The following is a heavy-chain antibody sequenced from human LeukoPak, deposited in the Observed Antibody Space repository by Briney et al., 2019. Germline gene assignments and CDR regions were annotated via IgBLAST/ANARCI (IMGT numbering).Heavy chain of an antibody. J-gene: IGHJ4*02. CDR1: GGSISGYF. Sequence: SETLSLTCTVSGGSISGYFWTWLRQPPGKGVEWIGYMYHSGSTYYNPSLKSRVTIPVDTSKNQFSLNLSSVTPADTAVYYCARATAGTGYYFDYWGQGTLVTVSS. CDR3: ARATAGTGYYFDY. CDR2: MYHSGST. D-gene: IGHD6-13*01. V-gene: IGHV4-59*01.